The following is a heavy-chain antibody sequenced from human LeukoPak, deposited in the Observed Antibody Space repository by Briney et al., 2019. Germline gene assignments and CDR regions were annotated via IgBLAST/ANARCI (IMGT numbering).Heavy chain of an antibody. Sequence: PSETLSLTCTVSGDSISTSNSYWGWIRQPPGKGLEWIGSIYYSGNTYYNASLKSRVTISVDTSKNQFSLKLTSVTAADTAVYYCARLGRFDYWGQGTLVTVSS. CDR2: IYYSGNT. J-gene: IGHJ4*02. CDR1: GDSISTSNSY. V-gene: IGHV4-39*01. CDR3: ARLGRFDY.